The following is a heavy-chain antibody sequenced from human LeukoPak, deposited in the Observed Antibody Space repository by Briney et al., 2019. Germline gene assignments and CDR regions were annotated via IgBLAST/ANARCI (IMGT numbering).Heavy chain of an antibody. CDR1: GYTFTGYY. J-gene: IGHJ4*02. Sequence: ASVKVSCKASGYTFTGYYMHWVRQAPGQGLEWMGWINPNSGGTNYAQKFQGRVTMTRDTSISTAYMELSRLRSDDTAVYYCVSSYGDYDDYFDYWGQGTLVTVSS. D-gene: IGHD4-17*01. CDR2: INPNSGGT. CDR3: VSSYGDYDDYFDY. V-gene: IGHV1-2*02.